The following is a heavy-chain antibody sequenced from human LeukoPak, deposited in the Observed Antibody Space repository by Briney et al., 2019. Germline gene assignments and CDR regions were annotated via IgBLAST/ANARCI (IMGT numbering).Heavy chain of an antibody. CDR2: IWYVGSNK. D-gene: IGHD4-4*01. CDR1: GFPFSSYG. CDR3: ARHDPPYSNYGRWGSPFDP. V-gene: IGHV3-33*01. Sequence: GGSLRLSCAASGFPFSSYGMHWVRQAPGKALEGVAGIWYVGSNKYYADSEKGPFTITRDNSKNTLYLQMNSLRAEATAVYYWARHDPPYSNYGRWGSPFDPWGQGTLVTVSS. J-gene: IGHJ5*02.